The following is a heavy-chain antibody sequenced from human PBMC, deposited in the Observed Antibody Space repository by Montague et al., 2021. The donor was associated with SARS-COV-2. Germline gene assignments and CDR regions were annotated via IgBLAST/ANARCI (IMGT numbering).Heavy chain of an antibody. CDR2: VNHSGHT. D-gene: IGHD6-6*01. CDR1: GGSLSGDH. J-gene: IGHJ4*02. CDR3: AGGPVGVAARLRYYFDQ. V-gene: IGHV4-34*01. Sequence: SETLSLTCAVYGGSLSGDHWSWIRQPPGKGLEWIGEVNHSGHTXXXVSXXXRVTMSVDTSKSQFSLKVRSVTAADTAVYYYAGGPVGVAARLRYYFDQWGQGTLVTVSS.